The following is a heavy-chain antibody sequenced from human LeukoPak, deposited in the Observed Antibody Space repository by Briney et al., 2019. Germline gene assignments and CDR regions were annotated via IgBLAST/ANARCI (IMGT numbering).Heavy chain of an antibody. D-gene: IGHD6-19*01. Sequence: GGSLRLYCAASGVTFSSYGMSWLRQAPGKGLEWVSAISGSGGSTYYADSVKGRFTISRDNSKNTLYLQMNSLRAEDTAVYYCAKANRSGWYLFGWFDPWGQGTLVTVSS. CDR3: AKANRSGWYLFGWFDP. CDR1: GVTFSSYG. V-gene: IGHV3-23*01. J-gene: IGHJ5*02. CDR2: ISGSGGST.